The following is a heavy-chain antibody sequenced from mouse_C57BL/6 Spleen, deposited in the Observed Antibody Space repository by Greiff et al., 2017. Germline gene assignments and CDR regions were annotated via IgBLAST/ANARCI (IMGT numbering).Heavy chain of an antibody. CDR2: ISSGSSTI. D-gene: IGHD2-4*01. CDR3: ARGGLGTSMDY. CDR1: GFTFSDYG. Sequence: DVKLVESGGGLVKPGGSLKLSCAASGFTFSDYGMHWVRQAPEKGLEWVAYISSGSSTIYYADTVKGRFTLSRDNAKNTLFLQMTSLRSEDTAMYYCARGGLGTSMDYWGQGTSVTVSS. V-gene: IGHV5-17*01. J-gene: IGHJ4*01.